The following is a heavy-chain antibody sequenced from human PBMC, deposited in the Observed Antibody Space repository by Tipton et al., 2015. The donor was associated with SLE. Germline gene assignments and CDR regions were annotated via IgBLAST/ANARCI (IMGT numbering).Heavy chain of an antibody. CDR2: IKEDGSEQ. J-gene: IGHJ4*02. CDR3: VREERD. V-gene: IGHV3-7*01. CDR1: GFNFDDHA. D-gene: IGHD5-24*01. Sequence: SLRLSCAASGFNFDDHAMHWVRQAPGKAPEWVANIKEDGSEQYHVDSVKGRFTISRDNINNLLFLQRYSLRVEDTAMYYCVREERDWGQGTLVTVSS.